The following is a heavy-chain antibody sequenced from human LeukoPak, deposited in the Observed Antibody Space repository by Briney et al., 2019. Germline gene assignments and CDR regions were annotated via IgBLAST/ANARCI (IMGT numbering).Heavy chain of an antibody. CDR3: ARDYLYAFDY. D-gene: IGHD2-2*01. V-gene: IGHV3-48*01. J-gene: IGHJ4*02. Sequence: GGSLRLSCAASGFSFSSYSMNWVRQAPGKGLEWVSYISGSGNAKHHTDSVKGRFTISRDNAKNALYLQMNSLRAEDTAVYFCARDYLYAFDYWGQGPLVTVSS. CDR1: GFSFSSYS. CDR2: ISGSGNAK.